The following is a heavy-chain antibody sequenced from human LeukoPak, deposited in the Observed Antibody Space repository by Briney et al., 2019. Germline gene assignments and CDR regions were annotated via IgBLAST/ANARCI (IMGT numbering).Heavy chain of an antibody. CDR1: GFTFSRYA. D-gene: IGHD2-15*01. V-gene: IGHV3-23*01. J-gene: IGHJ4*02. CDR2: ISGSDGST. Sequence: GGSLRLSCAASGFTFSRYAMNWVRQAPGKGLEWVSTISGSDGSTYYADSVKGRFTISRDNSKNTLYLQMNSLRAEDTAVYYCAKSKVVAATMCRFDYWGQGTLVTVSS. CDR3: AKSKVVAATMCRFDY.